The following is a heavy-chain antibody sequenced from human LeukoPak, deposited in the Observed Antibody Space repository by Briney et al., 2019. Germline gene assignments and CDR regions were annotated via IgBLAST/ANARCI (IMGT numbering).Heavy chain of an antibody. D-gene: IGHD3-10*02. CDR3: APYGVELRSGY. CDR2: ISSSSSYI. Sequence: GGSLRLSCAASGFTFSSYSMNWVRQAPGKGLEWVSSISSSSSYIYYADSVKGRFTISRDNAKNSLYLQMNSLRAEDTAVYYCAPYGVELRSGYWGQGTLVTVSS. CDR1: GFTFSSYS. V-gene: IGHV3-21*01. J-gene: IGHJ4*02.